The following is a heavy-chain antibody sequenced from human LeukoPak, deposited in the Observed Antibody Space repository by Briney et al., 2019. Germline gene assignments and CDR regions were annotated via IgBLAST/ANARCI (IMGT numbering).Heavy chain of an antibody. V-gene: IGHV4-59*08. Sequence: PTETLSLTCTVSGDSISSYYWSWIRQPPGKGLDWIGYIYYSGSTNYNPSLKSRVTISVDTSKNQFSLKLSSVTAADTAVYYCARRAPYSYEWSTLDYWGQGTLVTVSS. D-gene: IGHD5-18*01. CDR3: ARRAPYSYEWSTLDY. J-gene: IGHJ4*02. CDR1: GDSISSYY. CDR2: IYYSGST.